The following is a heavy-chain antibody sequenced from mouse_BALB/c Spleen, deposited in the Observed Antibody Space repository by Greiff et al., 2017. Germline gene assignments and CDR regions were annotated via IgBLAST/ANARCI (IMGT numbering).Heavy chain of an antibody. CDR3: AREGITTATPFDY. Sequence: DVKLQESGGGLVQPGGSRKLSCAASGFTFSSFGMHWVRQAPEKGLEWVAYISSGSSTIYYADTVKGRFTISRDNPKNTLFLQMTSLRSEDTAMYYCAREGITTATPFDYWGQGTTLTVSS. CDR1: GFTFSSFG. J-gene: IGHJ2*01. V-gene: IGHV5-17*02. CDR2: ISSGSSTI. D-gene: IGHD1-2*01.